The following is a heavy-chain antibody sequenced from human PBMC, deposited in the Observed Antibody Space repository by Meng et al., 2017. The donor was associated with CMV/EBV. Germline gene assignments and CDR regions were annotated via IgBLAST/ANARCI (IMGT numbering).Heavy chain of an antibody. V-gene: IGHV1-69*12. Sequence: VQLVQSGAGVKNPGAPVKVSCKASGGTFSSYAISWVRQAPGQGLEWMGGIIPIFGTANYAQKFQGRVTITADESTSTAYMELSSLRSEDTAVYYCARGSGAGTTWSYFDYWGQGTLVTVSS. J-gene: IGHJ4*02. CDR1: GGTFSSYA. CDR3: ARGSGAGTTWSYFDY. D-gene: IGHD1-7*01. CDR2: IIPIFGTA.